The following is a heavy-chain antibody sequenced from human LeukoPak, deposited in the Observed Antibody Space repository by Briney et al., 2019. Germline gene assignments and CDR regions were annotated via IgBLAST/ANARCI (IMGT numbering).Heavy chain of an antibody. D-gene: IGHD5-18*01. V-gene: IGHV1-69*13. J-gene: IGHJ4*02. CDR2: IIPIFGTA. CDR3: ASQIQLASPFDY. Sequence: SVKVSCKASGGTFSSYAISWVRQAPGQGLEWMGGIIPIFGTANYAQKFQGRVTITADESTSTAYMELSSLRSEDTAVYYCASQIQLASPFDYWGQGTPVTVSS. CDR1: GGTFSSYA.